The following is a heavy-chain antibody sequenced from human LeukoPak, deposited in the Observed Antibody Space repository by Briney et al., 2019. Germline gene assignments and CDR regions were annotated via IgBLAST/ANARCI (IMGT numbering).Heavy chain of an antibody. V-gene: IGHV4-59*01. Sequence: SETLSLTCTVSGGSISSYYWSWIRQPPGKGLEWIGYIYYSGSTNYNPSLKSRVTISVDTSKNQFSLKLSSVTAAVTAVYYCASSRDGYSDDAFDIWGQGTMVTVSS. D-gene: IGHD5-24*01. CDR2: IYYSGST. CDR3: ASSRDGYSDDAFDI. CDR1: GGSISSYY. J-gene: IGHJ3*02.